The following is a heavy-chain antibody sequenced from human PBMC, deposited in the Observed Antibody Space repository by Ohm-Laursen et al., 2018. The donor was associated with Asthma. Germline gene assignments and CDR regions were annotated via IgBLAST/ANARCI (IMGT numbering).Heavy chain of an antibody. CDR2: GGSYYDGGLK. V-gene: IGHV3-30-3*01. CDR3: ARDVMEWYLPAFDF. J-gene: IGHJ4*02. D-gene: IGHD3-3*01. CDR1: GFTFRSYA. Sequence: SLRLSCAASGFTFRSYAMHWVRQAPGKGLEWVAVGGSYYDGGLKYYADSVDGRFTVSRDDSKNTLYLQMNSLRPDDTAVYYCARDVMEWYLPAFDFWGQGALVTVSS.